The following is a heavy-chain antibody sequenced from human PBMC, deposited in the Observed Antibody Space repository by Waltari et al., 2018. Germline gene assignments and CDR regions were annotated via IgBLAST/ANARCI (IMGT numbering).Heavy chain of an antibody. V-gene: IGHV4-31*03. Sequence: QVQLQESGPGLVKPSQTLSLTCTVSGGSISSGGYYWSWIRQHPGKGLEWIGDIYYSGGTYYNPSLKSRVTISVDTSKNQFSLKLSSVTAADTAVYYCARDRLYSTHHNIEPWGQGTLVTVSS. CDR3: ARDRLYSTHHNIEP. CDR1: GGSISSGGYY. CDR2: IYYSGGT. J-gene: IGHJ5*02. D-gene: IGHD6-13*01.